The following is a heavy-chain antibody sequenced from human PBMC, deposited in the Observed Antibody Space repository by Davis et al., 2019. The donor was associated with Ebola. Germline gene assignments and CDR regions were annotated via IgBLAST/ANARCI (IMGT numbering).Heavy chain of an antibody. D-gene: IGHD3-16*01. Sequence: SDTLSLTCTVPGGSVSSGSYYWSWIRQPPGKGLEWIGYIYYSGSTNYNPSLKSRVTISVDTSKNQFSLKPSSVTAADTAVYYCARGRGIMITFGGVNAWRFDPWGQGTLVTVSS. J-gene: IGHJ5*02. CDR2: IYYSGST. CDR3: ARGRGIMITFGGVNAWRFDP. CDR1: GGSVSSGSYY. V-gene: IGHV4-61*01.